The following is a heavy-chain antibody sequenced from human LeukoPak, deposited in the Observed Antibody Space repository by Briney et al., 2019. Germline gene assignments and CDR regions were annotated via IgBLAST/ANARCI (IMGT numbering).Heavy chain of an antibody. D-gene: IGHD5-18*01. CDR3: AKHGYSYGTRDAFDI. Sequence: GGSLRLSCAASGFTFNIYAMSWVRQAPGKGLEWVSAFSDSGGNTYYADSVKGRFTISRDNSKNTLYLQMNSLGAEDTAEYYCAKHGYSYGTRDAFDIWGQGTLVTVSS. V-gene: IGHV3-23*01. CDR2: FSDSGGNT. CDR1: GFTFNIYA. J-gene: IGHJ3*02.